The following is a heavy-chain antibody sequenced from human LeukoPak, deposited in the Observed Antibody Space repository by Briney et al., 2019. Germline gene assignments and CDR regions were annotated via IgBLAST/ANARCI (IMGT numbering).Heavy chain of an antibody. V-gene: IGHV1-18*01. D-gene: IGHD3-10*01. J-gene: IGHJ4*02. CDR1: GYTFTSYG. Sequence: GASVKVSCKASGYTFTSYGISWVRQAPGQGLEWMGWISAYNGNTNYAQKLQGRVTMTTDTSTSTAYMELRSLRSDDTAVYYCARDSQYYYGSGSYYIFDYWGQGTLVTVSS. CDR2: ISAYNGNT. CDR3: ARDSQYYYGSGSYYIFDY.